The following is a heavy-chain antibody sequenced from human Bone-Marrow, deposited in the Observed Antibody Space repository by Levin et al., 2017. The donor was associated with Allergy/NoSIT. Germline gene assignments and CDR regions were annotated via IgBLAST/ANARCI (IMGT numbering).Heavy chain of an antibody. J-gene: IGHJ4*02. CDR2: ISDSGGNT. V-gene: IGHV3-23*01. Sequence: GGSLRLSCTASGFTFSSYAMSWVRQAPGKGLEWVSAISDSGGNTYYADSVKGRFTISRDNSKNTLYLQMNSLRAENTAVYYCAKELKVAVVGTVGFDYWGQGALVTVSS. CDR1: GFTFSSYA. CDR3: AKELKVAVVGTVGFDY. D-gene: IGHD6-13*01.